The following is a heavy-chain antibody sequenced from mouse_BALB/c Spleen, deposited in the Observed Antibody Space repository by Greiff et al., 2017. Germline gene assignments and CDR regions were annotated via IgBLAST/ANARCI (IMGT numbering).Heavy chain of an antibody. CDR3: ARSPYYGSSYDWYFDV. Sequence: EVKVVESGGGLVKPGGSLKLSCAASGFTFSSYAMSWVRQTPEKRLEWVATISSGGSYTYYPDSVKGRFTISRDNAKNTLYLQMSSLRSEDTAMYYCARSPYYGSSYDWYFDVWGAGTTVTVSS. CDR1: GFTFSSYA. J-gene: IGHJ1*01. D-gene: IGHD1-1*01. CDR2: ISSGGSYT. V-gene: IGHV5-9-3*01.